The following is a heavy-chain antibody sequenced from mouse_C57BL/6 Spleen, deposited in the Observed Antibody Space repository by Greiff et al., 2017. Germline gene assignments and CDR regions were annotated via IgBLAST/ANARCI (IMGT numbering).Heavy chain of an antibody. CDR2: IYPGDGDT. V-gene: IGHV1-82*01. J-gene: IGHJ4*01. CDR1: GYAFSSSW. Sequence: VKLMESGPELVKPGASVKISCKASGYAFSSSWMNWVKQRPGKGLEWIGRIYPGDGDTNYNGKFKGKATLTADKSSSTAYMQLSSLTSEDSAVYFCARHRYYAMDYWGQGTSVTVSS. CDR3: ARHRYYAMDY.